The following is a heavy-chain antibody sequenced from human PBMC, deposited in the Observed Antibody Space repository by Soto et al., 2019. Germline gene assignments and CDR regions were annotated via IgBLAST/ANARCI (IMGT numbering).Heavy chain of an antibody. V-gene: IGHV4-30-2*01. CDR3: VRERTIFGVAPGGGVDV. Sequence: SETLSLTCAVSGGSISTSDYTWSWIRQPPGRGLEWIGSVYHSGATHYMPSLKNRLTMSLDKSKNQFSLDLTSVTAADTAVYYCVRERTIFGVAPGGGVDVWGQGTTVTVSS. J-gene: IGHJ6*02. D-gene: IGHD3-3*01. CDR1: GGSISTSDYT. CDR2: VYHSGAT.